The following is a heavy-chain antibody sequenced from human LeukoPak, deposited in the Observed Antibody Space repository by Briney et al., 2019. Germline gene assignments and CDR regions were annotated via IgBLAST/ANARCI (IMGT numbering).Heavy chain of an antibody. V-gene: IGHV1-24*01. CDR2: FDPEDGET. Sequence: GASVKVSCKVSGYTLTELSMHWVRQAPGKGLEWMGGFDPEDGETIYAQKFQGRVTMTEDTSTDTAYMELSSLRSEDTAVYYCATTLTTVVTPVTLLVWGQGTLVTVSS. CDR3: ATTLTTVVTPVTLLV. D-gene: IGHD4-23*01. J-gene: IGHJ4*02. CDR1: GYTLTELS.